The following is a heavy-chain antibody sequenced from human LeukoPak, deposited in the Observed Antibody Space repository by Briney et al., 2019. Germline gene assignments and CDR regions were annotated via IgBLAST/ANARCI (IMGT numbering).Heavy chain of an antibody. D-gene: IGHD3-3*01. V-gene: IGHV3-15*01. CDR2: IYSKTDGGTT. CDR1: GSTFSNAW. Sequence: GGSLRLSCAASGSTFSNAWMNWFRQAPGKGLEWVGRIYSKTDGGTTDYAAPVKGRFTISRDDSKNTLYLQMNSLKTEDTALYYCTTGFFGVVNDAFDIWGQGTMVTVSS. J-gene: IGHJ3*02. CDR3: TTGFFGVVNDAFDI.